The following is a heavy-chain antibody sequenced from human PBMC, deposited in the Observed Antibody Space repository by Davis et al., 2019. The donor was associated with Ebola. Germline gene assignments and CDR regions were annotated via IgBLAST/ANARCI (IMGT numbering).Heavy chain of an antibody. CDR3: ARGQNYKGSRYYYYYGMDV. CDR2: INHSGST. CDR1: GGSFSGYY. V-gene: IGHV4-34*01. D-gene: IGHD3-10*01. Sequence: PSETLSLTCAVYGGSFSGYYRSWIRQPPGQGLEWIGEINHSGSTNYNPSLKSRVTISVDTSKNQFSLKLSSVTAADTAVYYCARGQNYKGSRYYYYYGMDVWGQGTTVTVSS. J-gene: IGHJ6*02.